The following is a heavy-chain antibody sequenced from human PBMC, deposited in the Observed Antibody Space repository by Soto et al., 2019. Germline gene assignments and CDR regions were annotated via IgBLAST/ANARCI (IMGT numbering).Heavy chain of an antibody. Sequence: ASVKVSCKASGGTFSSYAMSWARQAPGQGLEWMGGIIPIFGTANYAQKFQGRVTITADESTSTAYMELSSLRSEDTAVYYCASIRYFDWLLPVFDYWGQGTLVTVSS. J-gene: IGHJ4*02. CDR2: IIPIFGTA. CDR3: ASIRYFDWLLPVFDY. V-gene: IGHV1-69*13. CDR1: GGTFSSYA. D-gene: IGHD3-9*01.